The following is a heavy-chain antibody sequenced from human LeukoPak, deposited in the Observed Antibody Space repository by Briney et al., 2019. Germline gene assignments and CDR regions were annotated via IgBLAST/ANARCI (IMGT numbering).Heavy chain of an antibody. CDR2: ISAYNGNT. J-gene: IGHJ5*02. CDR1: GYTFTSYG. CDR3: ARYRVRAAAGTRWFDP. V-gene: IGHV1-18*01. D-gene: IGHD6-13*01. Sequence: ASVKVSCKASGYTFTSYGISWLRQAPGQGLEWMGWISAYNGNTNYAQKLQGRVTMTTDTSTSTAYMELRSLRSDDTAVYYCARYRVRAAAGTRWFDPWGQGTLVTVSS.